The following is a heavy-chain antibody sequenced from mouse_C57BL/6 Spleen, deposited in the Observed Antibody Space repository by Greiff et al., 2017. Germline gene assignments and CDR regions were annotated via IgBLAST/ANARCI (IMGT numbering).Heavy chain of an antibody. Sequence: VQLQESGPELVKPGASVKISCKASGYAFSSSWMNWVKQRPGKGLEWIGRIYPGDGDTNYNGKFKGKATLTADKSSSTAYMQRSSLTSEDSAVYFCARFYYDYAMDYWGQGTSVTVSS. J-gene: IGHJ4*01. CDR2: IYPGDGDT. CDR1: GYAFSSSW. V-gene: IGHV1-82*01. D-gene: IGHD1-1*01. CDR3: ARFYYDYAMDY.